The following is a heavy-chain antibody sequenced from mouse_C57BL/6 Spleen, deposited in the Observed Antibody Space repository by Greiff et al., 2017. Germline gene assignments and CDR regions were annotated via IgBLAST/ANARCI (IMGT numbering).Heavy chain of an antibody. Sequence: VQLQQSGAELVRPGASVKLSCKASGYTFTDYYINWVKQRPGQGLEWIARIYPGSGNTYYNEKFRGKATLTAEKSSSTAYMQLSSLTSEDSAVYFCARGADYYGSSPYWYFDVWGTGTTVTVSS. J-gene: IGHJ1*03. V-gene: IGHV1-76*01. CDR2: IYPGSGNT. CDR3: ARGADYYGSSPYWYFDV. CDR1: GYTFTDYY. D-gene: IGHD1-1*01.